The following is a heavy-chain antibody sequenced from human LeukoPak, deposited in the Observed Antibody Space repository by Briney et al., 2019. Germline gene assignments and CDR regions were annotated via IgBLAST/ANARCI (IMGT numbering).Heavy chain of an antibody. Sequence: PSETLSLTCTVSGGSISSYYWSWIRQPPGKGLEWIGYNYYSGSTNYNPSFKSRVTISVDTSKNQFSLKLSSVTAADTAVYYCARDADGWFDPWGQGTLVTVSS. D-gene: IGHD5-24*01. CDR2: NYYSGST. J-gene: IGHJ5*02. CDR1: GGSISSYY. V-gene: IGHV4-59*01. CDR3: ARDADGWFDP.